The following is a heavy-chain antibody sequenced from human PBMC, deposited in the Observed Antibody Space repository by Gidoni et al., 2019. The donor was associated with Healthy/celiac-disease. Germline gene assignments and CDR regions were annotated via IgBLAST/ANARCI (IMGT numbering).Heavy chain of an antibody. V-gene: IGHV3-23*04. CDR3: AKEYSSWVLRGGFDY. Sequence: EVQLVESGGGVVQPGGSLRLTCAASAFTFSSYAMSWVRQAPGKGLEWFSAISGSGGSTYYADSVKGRSPISRDNSKNTLYLQMNSLRAEDTAVYYCAKEYSSWVLRGGFDYWGQGTLVTVSS. D-gene: IGHD6-6*01. J-gene: IGHJ4*02. CDR1: AFTFSSYA. CDR2: ISGSGGST.